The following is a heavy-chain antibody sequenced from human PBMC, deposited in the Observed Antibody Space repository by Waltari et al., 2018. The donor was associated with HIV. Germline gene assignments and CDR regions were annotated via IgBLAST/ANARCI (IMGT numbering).Heavy chain of an antibody. CDR2: ISSSSSTI. D-gene: IGHD4-17*01. J-gene: IGHJ5*02. Sequence: EVQLVESGGGLVQPGGSLRLSCAASGFTFRSYRMNWVRQAPGKGLECVSYISSSSSTIYYEDSVKCRFTISRDNAKNSLYLQMNSLRDEDTAVYYCAGGLMTTSPTWGQGTLVTVSS. CDR3: AGGLMTTSPT. CDR1: GFTFRSYR. V-gene: IGHV3-48*02.